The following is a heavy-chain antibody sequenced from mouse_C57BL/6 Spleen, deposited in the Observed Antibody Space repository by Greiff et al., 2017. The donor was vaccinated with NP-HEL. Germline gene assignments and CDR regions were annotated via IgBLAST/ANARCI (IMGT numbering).Heavy chain of an antibody. CDR2: ISSGSSTI. CDR1: GFTFSDYG. Sequence: EVKLMESGGGLVKPGGSLKLSCAASGFTFSDYGMHWVRQAPEKGLEWVAYISSGSSTIYYADTVRGRFPISRDNAKHTLFLQMTSRRSENTAMYYCARQLRLRGYYFDYWGQGTTLTVAS. D-gene: IGHD3-2*02. V-gene: IGHV5-17*01. CDR3: ARQLRLRGYYFDY. J-gene: IGHJ2*01.